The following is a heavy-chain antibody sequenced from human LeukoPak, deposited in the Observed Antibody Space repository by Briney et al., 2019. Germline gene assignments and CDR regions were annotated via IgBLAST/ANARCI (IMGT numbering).Heavy chain of an antibody. CDR2: ISAYNGNT. CDR3: APHLPYHDISTGQTTWNKWFDP. D-gene: IGHD3-9*01. V-gene: IGHV1-18*01. J-gene: IGHJ5*02. Sequence: ASVKVSCKASGYTLTSYGISWVRQAPGQGLEGMGWISAYNGNTNYAQKLQGRVTMTTDTSTSTAYMELRSLRSDDTAVYYCAPHLPYHDISTGQTTWNKWFDPWGEGTLVTASS. CDR1: GYTLTSYG.